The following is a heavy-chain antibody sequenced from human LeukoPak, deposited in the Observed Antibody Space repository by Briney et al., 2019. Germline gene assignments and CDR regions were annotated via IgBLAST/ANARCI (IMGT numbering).Heavy chain of an antibody. J-gene: IGHJ4*02. D-gene: IGHD1-7*01. Sequence: GGSLRLSCAASGFTFSSYWMSWVRQAPGKGLEWVSAISGSGVSTYYADSVKGRFAVSRDNSKNTLYLQMSSLRAEDTAVYYCAKDERNWNYNLASQTYDWGQGTLVTVSS. CDR1: GFTFSSYW. CDR3: AKDERNWNYNLASQTYD. V-gene: IGHV3-23*01. CDR2: ISGSGVST.